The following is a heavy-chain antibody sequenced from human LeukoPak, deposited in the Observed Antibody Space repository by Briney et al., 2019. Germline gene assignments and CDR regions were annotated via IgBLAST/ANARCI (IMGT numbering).Heavy chain of an antibody. V-gene: IGHV4-59*12. CDR2: IYYSGSI. CDR1: GGSISSYY. Sequence: PSETLSLTCTVSGGSISSYYWSWIRQPPGKGLEWIGYIYYSGSINYNPSLKSRVTISVDTSKNQFSLKLSSVTAAGTAVYYCARDDYWGQGTLVTVSS. CDR3: ARDDY. J-gene: IGHJ4*02.